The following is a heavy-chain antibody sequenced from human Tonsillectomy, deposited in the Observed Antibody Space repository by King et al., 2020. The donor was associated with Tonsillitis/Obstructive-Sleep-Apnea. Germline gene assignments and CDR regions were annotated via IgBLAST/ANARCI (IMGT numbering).Heavy chain of an antibody. Sequence: VQLVESGGGLVKPGGSLRLSCAASGFTLSNAWMSWVRQAPGKGLEWVGRIKSKTDGGTTDYAAPVKGRFTISRDDSKNTLYLQMNSLKTEDTAVYYCTTGYCTNGVCYSPDYWGQGTLVTVSS. CDR3: TTGYCTNGVCYSPDY. D-gene: IGHD2-8*01. V-gene: IGHV3-15*01. CDR2: IKSKTDGGTT. CDR1: GFTLSNAW. J-gene: IGHJ4*02.